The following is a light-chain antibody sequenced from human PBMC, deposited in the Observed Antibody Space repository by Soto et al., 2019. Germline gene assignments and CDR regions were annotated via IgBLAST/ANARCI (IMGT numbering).Light chain of an antibody. CDR2: DAS. CDR1: QNVRNH. J-gene: IGKJ1*01. V-gene: IGKV3-11*01. CDR3: QQRDTWPPWT. Sequence: EIVLTQSPDTLSVSPGGGATLSCRASQNVRNHLAWYQQKPGQAPRLLIYDASNRATGIPARFNGSGSGTDFTLTIARLEPEDFAIYYCQQRDTWPPWTFGLGTKVDIK.